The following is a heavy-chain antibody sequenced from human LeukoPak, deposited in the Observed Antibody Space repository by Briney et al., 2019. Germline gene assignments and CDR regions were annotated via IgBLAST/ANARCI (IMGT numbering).Heavy chain of an antibody. V-gene: IGHV1-69*05. CDR1: GGTFSSYA. J-gene: IGHJ6*03. CDR3: ARGKAFGYDSSGYHYYYYMDV. CDR2: IIPIFGTA. D-gene: IGHD3-22*01. Sequence: ASVKVSCKASGGTFSSYAISWVRQAPGQGLEWVGGIIPIFGTANYAQKFQGRVTITTDESTSTAYMELSSLRSEDTAVYYCARGKAFGYDSSGYHYYYYMDVWGKGTTVTVSS.